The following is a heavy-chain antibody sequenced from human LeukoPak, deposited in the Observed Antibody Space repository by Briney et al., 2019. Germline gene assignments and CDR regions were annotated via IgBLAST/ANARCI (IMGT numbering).Heavy chain of an antibody. V-gene: IGHV4-39*01. D-gene: IGHD5-12*01. Sequence: SETLSLTCSVSGDSIAATSYYWAWIGQPPGKGLEWIGSIYYGGNINYDPSLQSRVTISIDTSKNQFSLSLTSVTAADTAVYFCARQIRYTYDPNWFHPWGQGTLVTVSS. CDR1: GDSIAATSYY. J-gene: IGHJ5*02. CDR2: IYYGGNI. CDR3: ARQIRYTYDPNWFHP.